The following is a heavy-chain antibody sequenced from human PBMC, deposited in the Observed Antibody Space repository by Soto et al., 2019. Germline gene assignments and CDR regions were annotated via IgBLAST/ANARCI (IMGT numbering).Heavy chain of an antibody. CDR3: ARDRRIVAAVQTDYYYYGMDV. V-gene: IGHV3-21*01. CDR2: ISSSSSYI. CDR1: GFTFSSYS. D-gene: IGHD6-13*01. Sequence: GSLRLSCAASGFTFSSYSMNWVRQAPGKGLEWVSSISSSSSYIYYADSVKGRFTISRDNAKNSLYLQMTSLRAEDTAVYYCARDRRIVAAVQTDYYYYGMDVWGQGTRVTVSS. J-gene: IGHJ6*02.